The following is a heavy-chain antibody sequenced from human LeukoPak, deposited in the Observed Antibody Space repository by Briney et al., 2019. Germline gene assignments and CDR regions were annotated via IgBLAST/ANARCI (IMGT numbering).Heavy chain of an antibody. CDR1: GYTFTSYG. Sequence: ASVKVSYKASGYTFTSYGISWVRQAPGQGLEWMGWISAYNGNTNYAQKLQGRATMTTDTSTSTAYMELRSLRSDDTAVYYCARAPTYCSSTSCYTDAFDIWGQGTMVTVSS. CDR3: ARAPTYCSSTSCYTDAFDI. D-gene: IGHD2-2*02. CDR2: ISAYNGNT. V-gene: IGHV1-18*01. J-gene: IGHJ3*02.